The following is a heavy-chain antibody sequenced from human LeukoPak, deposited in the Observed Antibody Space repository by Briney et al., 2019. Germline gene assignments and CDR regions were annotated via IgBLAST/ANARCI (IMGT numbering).Heavy chain of an antibody. V-gene: IGHV4-4*02. D-gene: IGHD3-10*01. J-gene: IGHJ4*02. CDR3: ARDRYYGSGFKRGFDY. CDR2: IYHSGST. CDR1: GGSISSSNW. Sequence: SGTLSLTCAVSGGSISSSNWWSWVRQPPGRGLEWIGEIYHSGSTNYNPSLKSRVTISVDKSKNQFSLKLSSVTAADTAVYYCARDRYYGSGFKRGFDYWGQGTLVTVSS.